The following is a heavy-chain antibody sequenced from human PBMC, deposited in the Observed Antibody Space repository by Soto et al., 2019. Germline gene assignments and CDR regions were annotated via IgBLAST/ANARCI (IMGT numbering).Heavy chain of an antibody. Sequence: SETLSLTCTVSGGSISSSSYYWGWIRQPPGKGLEWIGSIYYSGSTNYNPSLKSRVTISVDTSKNQFSLKLSSVTAADTAVYYCARTAGYSYGYKGYYYGMDVWGQGTTVTVSS. CDR3: ARTAGYSYGYKGYYYGMDV. CDR2: IYYSGST. D-gene: IGHD5-18*01. CDR1: GGSISSSSYY. J-gene: IGHJ6*02. V-gene: IGHV4-39*07.